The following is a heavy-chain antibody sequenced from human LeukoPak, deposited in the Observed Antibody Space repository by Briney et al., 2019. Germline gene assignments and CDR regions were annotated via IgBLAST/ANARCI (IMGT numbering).Heavy chain of an antibody. CDR3: AKRGIVVVPAAGIYYYYMDV. J-gene: IGHJ6*03. D-gene: IGHD2-2*01. CDR2: IRYDGSNK. Sequence: GGSLRLSCAASGFTFSSYGMHWVRQAPGKGLEWVAFIRYDGSNKYYADSVKVRFTISRDNSKNTLYLQMNSLRAEDTAVYYCAKRGIVVVPAAGIYYYYMDVWGKGTTVTVSS. V-gene: IGHV3-30*02. CDR1: GFTFSSYG.